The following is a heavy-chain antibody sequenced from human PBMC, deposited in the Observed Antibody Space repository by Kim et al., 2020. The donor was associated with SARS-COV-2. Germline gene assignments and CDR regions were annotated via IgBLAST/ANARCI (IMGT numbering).Heavy chain of an antibody. V-gene: IGHV4-39*01. J-gene: IGHJ6*02. CDR1: GGSISSSSYY. Sequence: SETLSLTCTVSGGSISSSSYYWGWIRQPPGKGLEWIGSIYYSGSTYYNPSLKSRVTISVDTSKNQFSLKLSSVTAADTAVYYCARDPILTGLLTPANYYYYGMDVWGQGTTATVSS. D-gene: IGHD3-9*01. CDR2: IYYSGST. CDR3: ARDPILTGLLTPANYYYYGMDV.